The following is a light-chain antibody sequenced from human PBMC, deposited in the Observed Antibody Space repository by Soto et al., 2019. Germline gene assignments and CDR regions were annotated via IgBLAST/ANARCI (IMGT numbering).Light chain of an antibody. CDR1: QSVSGW. CDR3: QQYESYSGT. Sequence: DIQMTQSPSALSASVGDRVTITCRASQSVSGWLAWYQQKPGKAPKLLIYDVSSLERGVPSRFSGSGSGTEFTLIISGLHPDDFATYYCQQYESYSGTFGPGTRVDLK. J-gene: IGKJ1*01. V-gene: IGKV1-5*01. CDR2: DVS.